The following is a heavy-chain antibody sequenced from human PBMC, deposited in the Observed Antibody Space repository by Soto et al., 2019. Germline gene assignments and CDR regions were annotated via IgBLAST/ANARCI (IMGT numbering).Heavy chain of an antibody. Sequence: EVHLVQSGAEVKKPGESLKISCKGSGYSFTNYWIGWVRQMPGKGLEWMGIIHPGDSDTRYSPSFQGQVTISADRSISTAYLQLSSLRASDTAMYYCARLRYDLLTGYYEAPDYWCQGSLVTVSS. CDR1: GYSFTNYW. CDR2: IHPGDSDT. D-gene: IGHD3-9*01. CDR3: ARLRYDLLTGYYEAPDY. J-gene: IGHJ4*02. V-gene: IGHV5-51*01.